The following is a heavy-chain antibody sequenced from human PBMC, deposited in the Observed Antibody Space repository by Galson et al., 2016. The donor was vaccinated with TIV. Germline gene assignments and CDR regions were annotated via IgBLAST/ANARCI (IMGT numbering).Heavy chain of an antibody. Sequence: CAISGDSVSSDSAAWNWIRQSPSRGLEWLGRTYYRSKWYNDYAVAVKSRITIPPDTSKNQFSLQLTSVTPEDTAVYYCARATPSVFGVVMTLDYWGQGTRVTVSS. D-gene: IGHD3-3*01. CDR2: TYYRSKWYN. J-gene: IGHJ4*02. CDR3: ARATPSVFGVVMTLDY. CDR1: GDSVSSDSAA. V-gene: IGHV6-1*01.